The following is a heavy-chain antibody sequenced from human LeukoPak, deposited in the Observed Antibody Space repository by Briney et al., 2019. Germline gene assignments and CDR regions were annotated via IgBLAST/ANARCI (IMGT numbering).Heavy chain of an antibody. V-gene: IGHV1-2*02. CDR1: GYTFTGYF. CDR3: SRAPSMIQGVITTGENYYFDY. D-gene: IGHD3-10*01. CDR2: VNPDRGST. Sequence: GASVKVSCKASGYTFTGYFIHWVRQAPGHGLEWMGWVNPDRGSTNYAQKFQGRVSMTRDTSISTGHMELSRLKSDDTAMYYCSRAPSMIQGVITTGENYYFDYWGQGTLVTVSS. J-gene: IGHJ4*02.